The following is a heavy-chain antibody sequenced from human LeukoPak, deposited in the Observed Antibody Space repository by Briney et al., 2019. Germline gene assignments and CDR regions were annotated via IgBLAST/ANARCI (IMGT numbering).Heavy chain of an antibody. CDR1: CGSISSYY. D-gene: IGHD3-22*01. CDR3: ARGRYYYDSSGSNWFDP. J-gene: IGHJ5*02. Sequence: SETLSLTRNVSCGSISSYYWSWIRQPPGKGLEWIGDIYYSGSTNYNPSLKSRVTISVDTSKHQFSLKLSSVTAADTAVYYCARGRYYYDSSGSNWFDPWGQGTLVTVSS. V-gene: IGHV4-59*01. CDR2: IYYSGST.